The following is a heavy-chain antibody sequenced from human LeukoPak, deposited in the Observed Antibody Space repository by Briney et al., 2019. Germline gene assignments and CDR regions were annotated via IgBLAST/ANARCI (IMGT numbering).Heavy chain of an antibody. J-gene: IGHJ4*02. CDR1: GFTFSSYE. Sequence: GGSLRLSCAASGFTFSSYEMNWVRQAPGKGLEWVSYISSSGSTIYYADSVKGRFTISRDNAKNSLYLQMNSLRAEDTAVYYCASPYYYDSSGFFDYWGQGTLVTVSS. CDR3: ASPYYYDSSGFFDY. CDR2: ISSSGSTI. V-gene: IGHV3-48*03. D-gene: IGHD3-22*01.